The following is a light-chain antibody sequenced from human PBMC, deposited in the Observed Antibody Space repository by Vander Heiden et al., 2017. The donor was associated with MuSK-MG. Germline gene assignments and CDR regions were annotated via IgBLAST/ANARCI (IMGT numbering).Light chain of an antibody. Sequence: QSALTQPRSVSASPGQSVTIPSPGTSSNVGVYNYVSWYQQHPGKAHKLMIYDVSKRPSGVPDRFSGSKSGNTASLTISGRQAEDEADYYCCPYAGSYTWVFGGGTKLTVL. CDR3: CPYAGSYTWV. CDR2: DVS. CDR1: SSNVGVYNY. V-gene: IGLV2-11*01. J-gene: IGLJ3*02.